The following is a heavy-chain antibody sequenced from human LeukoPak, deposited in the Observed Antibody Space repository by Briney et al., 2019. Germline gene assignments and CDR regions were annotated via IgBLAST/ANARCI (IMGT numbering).Heavy chain of an antibody. J-gene: IGHJ4*02. Sequence: PGGSLRLSCAASGFTFSSYGMHWVRQAPGKGLEWVAFIRYDGSNKYYADSVKGRFTISRENGKKTLYLQMKSLRVDDTDIYYCVRDNYGVDYWGQGTLVTVSS. CDR1: GFTFSSYG. CDR2: IRYDGSNK. V-gene: IGHV3-30*02. CDR3: VRDNYGVDY. D-gene: IGHD4-17*01.